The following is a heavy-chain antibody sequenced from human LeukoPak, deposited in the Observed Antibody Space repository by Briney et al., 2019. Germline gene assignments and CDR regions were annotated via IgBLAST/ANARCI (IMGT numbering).Heavy chain of an antibody. J-gene: IGHJ3*02. CDR1: GYSISSGYY. CDR3: AREGRVAVARRYAFDI. V-gene: IGHV4-38-2*02. CDR2: IYHSGST. D-gene: IGHD6-19*01. Sequence: SETLSLTCAVSGYSISSGYYWGWIRPPPGKGLEWIGSIYHSGSTYYNPSLKSRVTISVDTSKNQFSLKLSSVTAADTAVYYCAREGRVAVARRYAFDIWGQGTMVTVSS.